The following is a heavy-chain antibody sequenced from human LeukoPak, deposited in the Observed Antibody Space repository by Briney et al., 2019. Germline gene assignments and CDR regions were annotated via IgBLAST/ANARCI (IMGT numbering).Heavy chain of an antibody. J-gene: IGHJ6*03. V-gene: IGHV3-7*01. D-gene: IGHD3-3*01. CDR2: MKQDGSET. Sequence: GGSLRLSCAASGFTFSNYWMSWVRQAPGKGLEWVANMKQDGSETYYVDSVKGRFTISRDNAKNSLYLQMNSLRAEDTAVYYCARGPEYRLRFLEWSSPMDVWGKGTTVTVPS. CDR3: ARGPEYRLRFLEWSSPMDV. CDR1: GFTFSNYW.